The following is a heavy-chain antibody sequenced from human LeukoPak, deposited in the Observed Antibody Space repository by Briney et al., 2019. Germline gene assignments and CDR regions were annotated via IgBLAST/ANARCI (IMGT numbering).Heavy chain of an antibody. V-gene: IGHV4-59*01. CDR1: GGSISSYY. J-gene: IGHJ4*02. CDR3: ARTRVPAATYFDY. CDR2: IYYSGST. Sequence: SETLSLTCAVSGGSISSYYWTWIRQPPGKGLEWIGCIYYSGSTNYNPSLKSRVTISVDTSKNQFSLKLSSVTAADTAVYYCARTRVPAATYFDYWGQGTLVTVSS. D-gene: IGHD2-2*01.